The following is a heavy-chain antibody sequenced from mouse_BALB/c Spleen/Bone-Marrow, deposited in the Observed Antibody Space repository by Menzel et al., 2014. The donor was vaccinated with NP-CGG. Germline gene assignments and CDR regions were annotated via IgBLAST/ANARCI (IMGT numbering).Heavy chain of an antibody. D-gene: IGHD1-1*01. J-gene: IGHJ2*01. CDR3: ARGIYYGSSSYFDY. CDR2: ISCYNGAT. Sequence: LVKTGASVKISCKASGCSFTGYYVHWVKQSHGKSLEWIGYISCYNGATSYNQKFKGKATFTVDTSSSTAYMQFNSLTSEDSAVYYCARGIYYGSSSYFDYWGQGTTLTVSS. CDR1: GCSFTGYY. V-gene: IGHV1S34*01.